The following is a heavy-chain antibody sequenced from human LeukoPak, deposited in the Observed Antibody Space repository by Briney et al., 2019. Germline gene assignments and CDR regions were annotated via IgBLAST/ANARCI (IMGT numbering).Heavy chain of an antibody. Sequence: GGSLRLSCAASGFTFSSYAMSWVRQAPGKGLEWVSAISGSGGSTYYADSVKGRFTISRGNSKNTLYLQMNSLRAEDTAVYYCAKDSAPYYEDSSGYYSFDYWGQGTLVTVSS. V-gene: IGHV3-23*01. CDR1: GFTFSSYA. CDR3: AKDSAPYYEDSSGYYSFDY. CDR2: ISGSGGST. D-gene: IGHD3-22*01. J-gene: IGHJ4*02.